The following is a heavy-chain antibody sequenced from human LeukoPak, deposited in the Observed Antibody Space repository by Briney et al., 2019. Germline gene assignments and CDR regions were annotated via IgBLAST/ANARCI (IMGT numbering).Heavy chain of an antibody. D-gene: IGHD3-3*01. CDR2: TYYSGST. CDR1: GGSISSYY. V-gene: IGHV4-59*01. Sequence: SETLSLTCTVSGGSISSYYWSWIRQPPGKGLEWIGYTYYSGSTNYNPSLKSRVTISVDTSKNQFSLKLSSVTAADTAVYYCARDPRSGWFDPWGQGTLVTVSS. J-gene: IGHJ5*02. CDR3: ARDPRSGWFDP.